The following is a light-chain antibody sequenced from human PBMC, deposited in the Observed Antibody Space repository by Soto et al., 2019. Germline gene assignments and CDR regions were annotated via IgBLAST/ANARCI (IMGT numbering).Light chain of an antibody. CDR1: QSVSSSY. CDR3: QQYGTP. Sequence: EIVLTQSPGTLSLSPGERATLFCRASQSVSSSYLAWYQQKPGQAPRLLIHGASSRATGIPDRFSGSGSGTDFTLTISRLEPEDFAVYYCQQYGTPFGQGTKVDNK. CDR2: GAS. J-gene: IGKJ1*01. V-gene: IGKV3-20*01.